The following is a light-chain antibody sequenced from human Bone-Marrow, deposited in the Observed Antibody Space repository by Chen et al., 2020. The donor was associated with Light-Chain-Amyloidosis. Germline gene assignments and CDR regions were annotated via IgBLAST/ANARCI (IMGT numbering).Light chain of an antibody. CDR3: QSYDTSLSGSV. CDR2: GNS. Sequence: QSVLTQPPSVSGAPGQRVTLSCTGSSSNIGAGYDVHWYRQLPGTAPKLLISGNSNRPSGIPGRFSGSRSGTSDSLAISGLQAEDEADYDCQSYDTSLSGSVVGGGTKLTVL. V-gene: IGLV1-40*01. J-gene: IGLJ2*01. CDR1: SSNIGAGYD.